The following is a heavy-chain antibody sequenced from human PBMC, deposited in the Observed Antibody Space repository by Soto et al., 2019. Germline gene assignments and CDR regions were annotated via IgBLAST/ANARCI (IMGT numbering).Heavy chain of an antibody. D-gene: IGHD3-22*01. CDR3: ARAIVLITHFDY. CDR2: ISYDGSKK. Sequence: GGSLRLSCAASGFTFSNAWMTWVRQAPGKGLEWVALISYDGSKKYYADSVMGRFTISRDNSENTVYLQMNSLRPDDTAVYYCARAIVLITHFDYWGLGTLVTVSS. J-gene: IGHJ4*02. V-gene: IGHV3-30-3*01. CDR1: GFTFSNAW.